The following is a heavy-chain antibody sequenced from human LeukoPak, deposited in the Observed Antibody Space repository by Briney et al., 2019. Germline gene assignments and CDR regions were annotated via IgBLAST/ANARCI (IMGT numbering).Heavy chain of an antibody. CDR3: AKKDYYYMDV. CDR1: GGSISSSNYY. Sequence: SETLSLTGTVSGGSISSSNYYWGWIRQPPGKGLEWIGNIYYTGSTHYNPSLKSRVTISVDKSKNQFSLKLNSVTAADTAVYYCAKKDYYYMDVWGKGTTVTVSS. V-gene: IGHV4-39*07. J-gene: IGHJ6*03. CDR2: IYYTGST.